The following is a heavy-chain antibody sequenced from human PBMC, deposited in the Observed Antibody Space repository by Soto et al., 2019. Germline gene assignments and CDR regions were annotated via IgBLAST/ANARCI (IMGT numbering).Heavy chain of an antibody. J-gene: IGHJ4*02. D-gene: IGHD3-22*01. V-gene: IGHV3-48*03. CDR2: IGNTGTTV. CDR1: GFTFSHYD. Sequence: GGSLRLSCVVSGFTFSHYDMSWVRQAPGKGLEWVAYIGNTGTTVNCPPSLKGRFTISRDNAKNSLFLEVTSLTAEDTAVYYCGRGYYDSSAYPIVDYWGPGTPVTVFS. CDR3: GRGYYDSSAYPIVDY.